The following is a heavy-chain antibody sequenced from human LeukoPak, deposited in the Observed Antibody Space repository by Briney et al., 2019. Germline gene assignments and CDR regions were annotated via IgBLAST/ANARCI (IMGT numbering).Heavy chain of an antibody. CDR2: INPKNGGA. Sequence: ASVKVSCKASGYTFTGYYMHWVRQAPGQGLEWMGWINPKNGGANYAPRFRGRVTLTRDRSTSTVYMELTRLTYDDTAVYYCARASFWESPVNWFDPWGQGTLVTVSS. V-gene: IGHV1-2*07. D-gene: IGHD3-3*01. CDR3: ARASFWESPVNWFDP. CDR1: GYTFTGYY. J-gene: IGHJ5*02.